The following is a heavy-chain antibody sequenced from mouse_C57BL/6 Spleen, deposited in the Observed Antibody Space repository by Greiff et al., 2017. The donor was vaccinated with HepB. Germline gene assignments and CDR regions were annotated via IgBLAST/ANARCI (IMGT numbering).Heavy chain of an antibody. J-gene: IGHJ1*03. CDR3: ARGYYGSSYGGYFDV. D-gene: IGHD1-1*01. CDR1: GYTFTDYN. V-gene: IGHV1-18*01. CDR2: INPNNGGT. Sequence: VQLQQSGPELVKPGASVKIPCKASGYTFTDYNMDWVKQSHGKSLEWIGDINPNNGGTIYNQKFKGKATLTVDKSSSTAYMELRSLTSEDTAVYYCARGYYGSSYGGYFDVWGTGTTVTVSS.